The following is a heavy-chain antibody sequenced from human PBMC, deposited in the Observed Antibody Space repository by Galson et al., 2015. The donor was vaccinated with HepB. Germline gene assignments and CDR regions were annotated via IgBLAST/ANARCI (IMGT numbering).Heavy chain of an antibody. D-gene: IGHD3-9*01. J-gene: IGHJ6*02. CDR2: ISYAGNFK. V-gene: IGHV3-30*04. Sequence: SLRLSCAASGFTFNTYAMHWVRQAPGKGLEWVAVISYAGNFKYDTDSVKGRFTISRDNSKKTLYLQMNSLRPEDTAVYYCARGPNYDTLTGLSPHLYYGMDVWGQGTTVTVSS. CDR1: GFTFNTYA. CDR3: ARGPNYDTLTGLSPHLYYGMDV.